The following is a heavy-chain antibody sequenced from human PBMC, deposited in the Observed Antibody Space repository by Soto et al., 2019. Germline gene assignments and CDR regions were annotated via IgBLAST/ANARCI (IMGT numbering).Heavy chain of an antibody. CDR1: SGANRRSVD. V-gene: IGHV4-4*02. D-gene: IGHD1-1*01. CDR3: ARGGRTKRQRGYFGY. J-gene: IGHJ4*03. CDR2: IYHSGST. Sequence: TLPLNRDLTSGANRRSVDLGGGRMTTGKGLEWIGEIYHSGSTNYNPSLKSRVTISVDKSKNQFSLKLSSVTAADTAVYYCARGGRTKRQRGYFGYWGQRSLVTASS.